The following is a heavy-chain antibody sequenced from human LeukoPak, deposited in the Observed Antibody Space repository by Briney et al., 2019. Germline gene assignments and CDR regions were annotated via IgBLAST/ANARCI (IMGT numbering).Heavy chain of an antibody. V-gene: IGHV3-30*02. CDR1: GFTFSSYG. CDR3: AKSARDSAAGVFDY. D-gene: IGHD6-13*01. J-gene: IGHJ4*02. Sequence: GGSLRLSCAASGFTFSSYGMHWVRQAPGKGLEWVAFIRYDGSNKYYADSVKGRFTISRDNSKNTLYLQMNSLRAEDTAVYCCAKSARDSAAGVFDYWGQGTLVTASS. CDR2: IRYDGSNK.